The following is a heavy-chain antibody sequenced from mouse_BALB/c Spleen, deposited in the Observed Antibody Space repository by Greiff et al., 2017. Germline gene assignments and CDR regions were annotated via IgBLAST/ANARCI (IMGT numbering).Heavy chain of an antibody. D-gene: IGHD1-1*01. J-gene: IGHJ4*01. CDR2: IWSDGST. CDR3: ARHGVVHYYAMDY. CDR1: GFSLTSYG. Sequence: QVQLQQSGPDLVAPSQSLSITCTVSGFSLTSYGVHWVRQPPGKGLEWLVVIWSDGSTTYNSALKSRLSISKDNSKSQVFLKMDSLQTDDTAMYYCARHGVVHYYAMDYWGQGTSVTVSS. V-gene: IGHV2-6-2*01.